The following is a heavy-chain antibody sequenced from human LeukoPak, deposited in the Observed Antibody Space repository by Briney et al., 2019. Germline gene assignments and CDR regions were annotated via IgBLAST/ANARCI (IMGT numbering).Heavy chain of an antibody. D-gene: IGHD6-6*01. CDR3: ARATAEYSSPFSGRNNWFDP. CDR1: GYTFTGYY. Sequence: ASVKVSCKASGYTFTGYYMHWVRQAPGQGLEWMGWINPNSGGTNYAQKFQGRVTMTRDTSISTAYMELSRLRSDDTAVYYCARATAEYSSPFSGRNNWFDPWGQGTLVTVSS. CDR2: INPNSGGT. V-gene: IGHV1-2*02. J-gene: IGHJ5*02.